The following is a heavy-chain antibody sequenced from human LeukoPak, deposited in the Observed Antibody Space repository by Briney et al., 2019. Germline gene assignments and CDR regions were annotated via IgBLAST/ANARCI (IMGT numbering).Heavy chain of an antibody. V-gene: IGHV5-51*01. CDR1: GYSFTSYW. D-gene: IGHD4-11*01. CDR2: IYPGDSDT. Sequence: GASLKISCKGSGYSFTSYWIGWVRQMPGKGLEWMGIIYPGDSDTRYSPSFQGQVTISADKSISTAYLQWSSLKASDTAMYYCARPAVTTSFYFDYWGQGTLVTVSS. CDR3: ARPAVTTSFYFDY. J-gene: IGHJ4*02.